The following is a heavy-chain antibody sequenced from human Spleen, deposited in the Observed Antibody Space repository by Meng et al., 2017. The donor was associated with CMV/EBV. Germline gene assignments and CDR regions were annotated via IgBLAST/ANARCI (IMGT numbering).Heavy chain of an antibody. V-gene: IGHV4-31*03. CDR1: GGSISSGGDY. CDR2: ISYIGST. Sequence: SETLSLTCTVSGGSISSGGDYWSWIRLHPGEGLEWIGYISYIGSTNYNPSFQSRVTILIDTSKNQFSPKLRSVTAADTAVYYCARARFDYWGQGTLVTVSS. CDR3: ARARFDY. J-gene: IGHJ4*02.